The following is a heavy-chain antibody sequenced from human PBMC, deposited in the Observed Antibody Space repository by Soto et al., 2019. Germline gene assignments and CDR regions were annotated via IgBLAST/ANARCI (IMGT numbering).Heavy chain of an antibody. V-gene: IGHV1-3*01. CDR2: INAGNGNT. Sequence: ASVKVSCKASGYTFTSYAMHWVRQAPGQRLEWMGWINAGNGNTKYSQKFQGRVTITRDTSASTAYMELSSLRSEDTAVYYCARDSVTMVRGVNPPDYWGQGTLVTVSS. J-gene: IGHJ4*02. D-gene: IGHD3-10*01. CDR1: GYTFTSYA. CDR3: ARDSVTMVRGVNPPDY.